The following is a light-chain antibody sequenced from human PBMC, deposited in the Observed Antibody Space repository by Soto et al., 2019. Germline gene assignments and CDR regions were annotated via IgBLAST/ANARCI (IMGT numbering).Light chain of an antibody. Sequence: QSVLTQPASVSGSPGQSITISCTGTSSDVGGYNYVSWYQQHPGKAPKLMIYDVSNRPSGVSNRFSGSKSGNTASLTISGLQAEDEADYYCSSCTSSSTRWVFGTGTKVTVL. V-gene: IGLV2-14*01. CDR1: SSDVGGYNY. CDR3: SSCTSSSTRWV. CDR2: DVS. J-gene: IGLJ1*01.